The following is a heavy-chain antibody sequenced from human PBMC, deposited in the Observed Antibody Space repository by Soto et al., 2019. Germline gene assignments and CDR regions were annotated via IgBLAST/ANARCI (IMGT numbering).Heavy chain of an antibody. CDR2: INQDGSDE. D-gene: IGHD3-10*01. Sequence: GGSLRLSCAASGFTFSTYWMSWVRQAPGKGLEWVANINQDGSDEYHVDSVKGRFTISRDNAKNSLYLQMNSLRAEDTAVYYCASLISTMVRGVIKSWFDPWGQGTLVTVSS. CDR3: ASLISTMVRGVIKSWFDP. J-gene: IGHJ5*02. V-gene: IGHV3-7*01. CDR1: GFTFSTYW.